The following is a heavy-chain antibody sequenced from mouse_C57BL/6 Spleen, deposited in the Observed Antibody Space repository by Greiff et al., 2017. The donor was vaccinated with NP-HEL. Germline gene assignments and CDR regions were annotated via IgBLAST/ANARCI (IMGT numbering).Heavy chain of an antibody. Sequence: EVQVVESGGGLVKPGGSLKLSCAASGFTFSSYAMSWVRQTPEKRLEWVATISDGGSYTDYPDNVKGRFTISRDNAKNNLYLQMSHLKAVDTAMYYCARDQGYSACWGQGTLVTVSA. CDR3: ARDQGYSAC. V-gene: IGHV5-4*01. CDR2: ISDGGSYT. J-gene: IGHJ3*01. CDR1: GFTFSSYA. D-gene: IGHD2-12*01.